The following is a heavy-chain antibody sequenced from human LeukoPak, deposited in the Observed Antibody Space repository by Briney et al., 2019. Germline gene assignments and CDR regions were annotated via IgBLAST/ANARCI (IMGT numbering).Heavy chain of an antibody. D-gene: IGHD5-18*01. Sequence: ASVKVSCKAFGYTFTSNYMHWVRQAPGQGLEWMGWINTNTGNPTYAQGFTGRFVFSLDTSVSTAYLQISSLKAEDTAVYYCARDLGLGYSYAYDDDYWGQGTLVTVSS. CDR3: ARDLGLGYSYAYDDDY. J-gene: IGHJ4*02. CDR1: GYTFTSNY. V-gene: IGHV7-4-1*02. CDR2: INTNTGNP.